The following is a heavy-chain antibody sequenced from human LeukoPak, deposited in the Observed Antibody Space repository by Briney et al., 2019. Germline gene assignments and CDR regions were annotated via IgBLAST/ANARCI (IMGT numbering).Heavy chain of an antibody. CDR1: GYTFTGYY. CDR2: INPKSGGT. Sequence: ASVKVSCKASGYTFTGYYMHWVRQAPGQGLEWMAWINPKSGGTNYAQKFQGRVTMTRDTSISTAYMELSRLTSDDTAMYYCARGGGYCTNGICSYFDYWGQGTLVTVSS. V-gene: IGHV1-2*02. D-gene: IGHD2-8*01. CDR3: ARGGGYCTNGICSYFDY. J-gene: IGHJ4*02.